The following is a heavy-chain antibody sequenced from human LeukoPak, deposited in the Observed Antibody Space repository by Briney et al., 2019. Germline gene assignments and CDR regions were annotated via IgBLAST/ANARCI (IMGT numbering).Heavy chain of an antibody. Sequence: SETLSLTCTVSGGSLSSGSYYWSWIRQPAGKGLEWIGRIYTSGSTNYNPSLKSRVTISVDTSKNQFSLKLSSVTAADTAVYYCARGGYSYGDDYWGQGTLVTVSS. CDR1: GGSLSSGSYY. D-gene: IGHD5-18*01. V-gene: IGHV4-61*02. J-gene: IGHJ4*02. CDR3: ARGGYSYGDDY. CDR2: IYTSGST.